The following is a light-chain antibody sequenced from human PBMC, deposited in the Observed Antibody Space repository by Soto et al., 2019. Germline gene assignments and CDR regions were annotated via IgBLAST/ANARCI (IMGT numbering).Light chain of an antibody. J-gene: IGLJ1*01. V-gene: IGLV2-14*01. Sequence: QSVLTQPASVSGSPGQSITISCTGTSSDVGGYNYVSWYQQHPGKAPKLMIYEVSNRPSGVSNRFSGSKSGNTASLTISGLQAEDEADYFCSSYTSNSTYVFGTGTQLTVL. CDR1: SSDVGGYNY. CDR2: EVS. CDR3: SSYTSNSTYV.